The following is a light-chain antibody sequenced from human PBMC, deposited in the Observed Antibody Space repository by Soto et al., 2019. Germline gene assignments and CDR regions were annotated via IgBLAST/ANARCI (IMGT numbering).Light chain of an antibody. CDR3: QQYNNWWT. V-gene: IGKV3-15*01. Sequence: EIVMTQSPATLSVSPGERATLSCRASQSLSSNLAWYQQKPGQAPRFLIYGASTRATGVPARFSGSGSGTEFTLTISSLQSEDFAVYYCQQYNNWWTFGQGTKVEI. CDR2: GAS. J-gene: IGKJ1*01. CDR1: QSLSSN.